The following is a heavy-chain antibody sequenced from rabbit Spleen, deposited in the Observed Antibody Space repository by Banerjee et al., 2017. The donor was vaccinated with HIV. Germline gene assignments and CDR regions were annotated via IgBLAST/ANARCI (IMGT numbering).Heavy chain of an antibody. J-gene: IGHJ4*01. CDR1: GFSFSSSYY. CDR3: ARDAGSGHYIDAYFDL. CDR2: ISTGSSGTT. Sequence: QQQLVESGGGLVQPEGSLTLTCTASGFSFSSSYYMCWVRQAPGKGLEWIACISTGSSGTTYYASWAKGRFTISKTSSTTVTLQMTSLTVADTATYFCARDAGSGHYIDAYFDLWGPGTLVTVS. D-gene: IGHD8-1*01. V-gene: IGHV1S45*01.